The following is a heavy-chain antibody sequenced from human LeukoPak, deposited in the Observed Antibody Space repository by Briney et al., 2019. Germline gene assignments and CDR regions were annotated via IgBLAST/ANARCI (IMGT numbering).Heavy chain of an antibody. CDR2: ISSSGSTI. J-gene: IGHJ5*02. D-gene: IGHD3-10*01. Sequence: PGGSLRLSCAASGFTFSDYYMSLIRQAPGKGLEWVSYISSSGSTIYYADSVKGRFTISRDNAKNSLYLQMNSLRGEDTAVYYCARRGQYYYGSGSYYLNWFDPWGQGTLVTVSS. CDR1: GFTFSDYY. V-gene: IGHV3-11*01. CDR3: ARRGQYYYGSGSYYLNWFDP.